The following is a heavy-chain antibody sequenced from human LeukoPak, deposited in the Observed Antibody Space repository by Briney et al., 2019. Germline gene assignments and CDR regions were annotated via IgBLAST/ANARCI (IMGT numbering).Heavy chain of an antibody. Sequence: PSETLSLTCGVSGGSVSSTNWWTWIRQPPGKGLEWIGEVHLDGRTNFNPSLKSRLTMSVDLSENHVSLKLSSVTAADTAVYYCARHERGYYSGGSCYLDYWGQGTLVTVSS. J-gene: IGHJ4*02. CDR3: ARHERGYYSGGSCYLDY. CDR1: GGSVSSTNW. V-gene: IGHV4-4*02. CDR2: VHLDGRT. D-gene: IGHD2-15*01.